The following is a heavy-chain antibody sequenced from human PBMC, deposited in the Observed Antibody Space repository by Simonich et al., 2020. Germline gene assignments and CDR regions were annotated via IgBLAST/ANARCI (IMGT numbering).Heavy chain of an antibody. CDR1: GFTFSSYS. J-gene: IGHJ4*02. CDR2: IIISSSYR. D-gene: IGHD5-18*01. CDR3: ARDVDTAMVFDY. Sequence: EVQLVESGGGLVKPGGSLRLSCAASGFTFSSYSMNWVRQAPGRGLDWVSSIIISSSYRYYADSVKGRVTISRDNAKNSLYLQMNSLRAEDTAVYYCARDVDTAMVFDYWGQGTLVTVSS. V-gene: IGHV3-21*01.